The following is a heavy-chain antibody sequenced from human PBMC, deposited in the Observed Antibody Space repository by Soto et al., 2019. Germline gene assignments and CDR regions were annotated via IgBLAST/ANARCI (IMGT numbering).Heavy chain of an antibody. CDR1: GGSFNDYY. J-gene: IGHJ3*02. CDR3: ARGGVKHGYGVNGDDGFDI. Sequence: QVQLHQWGAGLLKPSETLSLTCAVYGGSFNDYYWSWIRQPPGKGPERNEEINHSGSTNYNPSLRSRVAISVATAKNPASLKLSSVTAADAAVYCGARGGVKHGYGVNGDDGFDIWGQGTMVTVSS. D-gene: IGHD4-17*01. CDR2: INHSGST. V-gene: IGHV4-34*01.